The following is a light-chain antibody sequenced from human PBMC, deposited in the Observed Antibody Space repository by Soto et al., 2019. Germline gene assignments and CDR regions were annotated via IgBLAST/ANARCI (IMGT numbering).Light chain of an antibody. J-gene: IGKJ5*01. Sequence: DIVMTQTPLSSPVTLGQPASISCRSSQSLVHSNGNTYLSWLHQRPGQSPRLLIYKISNRLSGVPDRFSGRGAGTDFTLKISRVEAEDVGVYYCMQAKQFPITFGQGTRLEIK. V-gene: IGKV2-24*01. CDR1: QSLVHSNGNTY. CDR2: KIS. CDR3: MQAKQFPIT.